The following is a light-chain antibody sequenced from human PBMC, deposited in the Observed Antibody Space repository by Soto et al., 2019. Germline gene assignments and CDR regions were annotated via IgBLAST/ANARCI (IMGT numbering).Light chain of an antibody. CDR2: GAS. Sequence: VLPQSPDTLSLSPGDRATLSCRASQSVRSTFLAWYQQKPGQAPRLLIYGASNRAAGIPERFSGSASGTEFTLTLSSLEPDDSAVYYCQQYHDSPMNTFGQGTKLQIK. CDR3: QQYHDSPMNT. V-gene: IGKV3-20*01. CDR1: QSVRSTF. J-gene: IGKJ2*01.